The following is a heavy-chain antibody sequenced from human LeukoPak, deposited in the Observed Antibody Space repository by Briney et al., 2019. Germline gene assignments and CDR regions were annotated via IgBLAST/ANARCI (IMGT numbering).Heavy chain of an antibody. CDR3: ARTGPFDYGDYEYYFDY. CDR2: INPNSGGT. Sequence: ASVKVSCKASGYTFTGYYMHWVRQAPGQGLEWMGWINPNSGGTNYAQKFQGRVTMTRDTSIGTAYMELSRLRSDDTAVYYCARTGPFDYGDYEYYFDYWGQGTLVTVSS. CDR1: GYTFTGYY. J-gene: IGHJ4*02. D-gene: IGHD4-17*01. V-gene: IGHV1-2*02.